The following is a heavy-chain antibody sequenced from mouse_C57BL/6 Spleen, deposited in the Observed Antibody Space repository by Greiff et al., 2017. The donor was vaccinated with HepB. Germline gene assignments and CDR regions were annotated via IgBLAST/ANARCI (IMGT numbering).Heavy chain of an antibody. CDR1: GFTFSSYG. V-gene: IGHV5-6*01. CDR3: ARPTRDSSYWYFDV. J-gene: IGHJ1*03. Sequence: EVKVVESGGDLVKPGGSLKLSCAASGFTFSSYGMSWVRQTPDKRLEWVATISSGGSYTYYPDSVKGRFTISRDNAKNTLYLQMSSLKSEDTAMYYCARPTRDSSYWYFDVWGTGTTVTVSS. CDR2: ISSGGSYT. D-gene: IGHD1-1*01.